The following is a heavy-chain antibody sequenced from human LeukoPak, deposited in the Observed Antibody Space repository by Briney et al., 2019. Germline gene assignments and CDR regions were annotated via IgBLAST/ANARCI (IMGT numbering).Heavy chain of an antibody. J-gene: IGHJ4*02. Sequence: GGSLRLSCAASGFTFSSYAMHWVRQAPGKGLEWVAVISYDGSNKYYADSVKGRFTISRDNSKNTLYLQMNTLRPEDTAVYYCANHAEGPDYWGQGTLVTVSS. CDR3: ANHAEGPDY. CDR1: GFTFSSYA. CDR2: ISYDGSNK. V-gene: IGHV3-30-3*01. D-gene: IGHD1-14*01.